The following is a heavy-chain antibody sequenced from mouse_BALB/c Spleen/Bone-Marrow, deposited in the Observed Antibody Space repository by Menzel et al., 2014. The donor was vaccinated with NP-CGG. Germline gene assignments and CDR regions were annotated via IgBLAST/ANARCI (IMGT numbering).Heavy chain of an antibody. CDR1: DYTFTTYW. CDR2: IDPSTSET. V-gene: IGHV1S127*01. CDR3: ARRTLAMDY. J-gene: IGHJ4*01. Sequence: VKLVESGPDLVRPGSSVKMSCKASDYTFTTYWMHWVKQRPGQGLEWIGMIDPSTSETRLNQKSKDKATLIVDKSSNTAYMQHSSLTSEDSAVYYCARRTLAMDYWRQGTSGTVSS.